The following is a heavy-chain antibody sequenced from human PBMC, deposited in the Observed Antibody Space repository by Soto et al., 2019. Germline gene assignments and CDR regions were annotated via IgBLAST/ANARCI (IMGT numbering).Heavy chain of an antibody. D-gene: IGHD3-22*01. CDR2: IWYDGSNK. Sequence: GGSLRLSCAASGFTLSSYGMHWVRQAPGKGLEWVAVIWYDGSNKYYADSVKGRFTISRDNSKNTLYLQMNSLRAEDTAVYYCARDYDSSGYPRYYFDYWGQGT. CDR3: ARDYDSSGYPRYYFDY. J-gene: IGHJ4*02. CDR1: GFTLSSYG. V-gene: IGHV3-33*01.